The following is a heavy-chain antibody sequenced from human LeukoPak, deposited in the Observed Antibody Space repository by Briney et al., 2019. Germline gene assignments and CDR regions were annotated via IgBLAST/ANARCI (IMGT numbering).Heavy chain of an antibody. V-gene: IGHV3-23*01. CDR1: GFTFSSYA. J-gene: IGHJ4*02. CDR2: ISGSGCST. Sequence: GGSLRLSCAASGFTFSSYAMSWVRQPPGKGREWVAAISGSGCSTYYADSGKGRFTICRDNSKNTLYLQMNSLRPQDTAVYYCARQHTNWNLGYYFDYWGQGTLVTVSS. D-gene: IGHD1-7*01. CDR3: ARQHTNWNLGYYFDY.